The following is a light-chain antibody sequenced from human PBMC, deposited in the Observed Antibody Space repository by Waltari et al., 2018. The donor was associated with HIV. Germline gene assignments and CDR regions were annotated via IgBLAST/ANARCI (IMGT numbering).Light chain of an antibody. CDR1: QSITTS. J-gene: IGKJ1*01. CDR2: QAS. CDR3: HQYGRSRT. Sequence: DIQMTQSPSTLSASVGDRVSITCRASQSITTSLAWYHQKPGKDPKLLVYQASTLESGVPSRFGGSGSGTEFTLTISSLQPDDFATYYCHQYGRSRTFGQGTKVDVK. V-gene: IGKV1-5*03.